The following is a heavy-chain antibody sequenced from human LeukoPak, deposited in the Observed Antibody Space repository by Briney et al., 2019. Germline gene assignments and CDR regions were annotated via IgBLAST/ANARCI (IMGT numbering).Heavy chain of an antibody. Sequence: PSETKSLTCSVSGGSISSSAYYWRWIRQPPGKGLEWVGSIYYTGGTYYNPSLKSRVTISVDTSKNQFSLKLSSVTAADTAIYYCAKDSSSWIDAFDIWGQGTMVTVSS. CDR1: GGSISSSAYY. CDR3: AKDSSSWIDAFDI. V-gene: IGHV4-39*07. J-gene: IGHJ3*02. CDR2: IYYTGGT. D-gene: IGHD6-13*01.